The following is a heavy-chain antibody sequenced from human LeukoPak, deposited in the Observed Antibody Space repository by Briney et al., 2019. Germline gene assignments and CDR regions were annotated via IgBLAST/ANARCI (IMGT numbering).Heavy chain of an antibody. V-gene: IGHV3-23*01. CDR1: GFSFSSYG. CDR2: ITDNGGTT. J-gene: IGHJ4*02. Sequence: GGTLRLSCAASGFSFSSYGMSWVRQAPGKGLEWVSAITDNGGTTYYADSVKGRFTISRDNSQNMLYLQMNSLRAEDTAVYYCAKDRQPLDYWGQGTLVTVSS. D-gene: IGHD5-18*01. CDR3: AKDRQPLDY.